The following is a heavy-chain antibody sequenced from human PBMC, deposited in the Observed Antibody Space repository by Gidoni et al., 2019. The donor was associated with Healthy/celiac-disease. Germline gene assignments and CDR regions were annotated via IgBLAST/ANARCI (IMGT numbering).Heavy chain of an antibody. CDR3: TTEVVTMVRGVDY. CDR1: GFTFSEAW. CDR2: IKSKIDGGTT. D-gene: IGHD3-10*01. V-gene: IGHV3-15*01. J-gene: IGHJ4*02. Sequence: EVQLVESGGGLVKPGGSLRLSCAASGFTFSEAWMSWVRQAPGKGLEWVGRIKSKIDGGTTDYAAPVKGRFTISRDDSKNTLYLQMNSLKTEDTAVYYCTTEVVTMVRGVDYWGQGTLVTVSS.